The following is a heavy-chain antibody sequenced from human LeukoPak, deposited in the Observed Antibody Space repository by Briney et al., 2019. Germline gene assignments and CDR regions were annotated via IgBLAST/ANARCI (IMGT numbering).Heavy chain of an antibody. J-gene: IGHJ4*02. CDR2: ISYDGSNK. CDR1: GFTFSSYA. Sequence: GRSLRLSCAASGFTFSSYAMHWVRQAPGKGLEWVAVISYDGSNKYYADSVKGRFTISRDNSKNTLYLQMNSLRAEDTAVYYCANPPIGYSSTTSPGTFDYWGQGTLVTVSS. D-gene: IGHD6-13*01. V-gene: IGHV3-30-3*01. CDR3: ANPPIGYSSTTSPGTFDY.